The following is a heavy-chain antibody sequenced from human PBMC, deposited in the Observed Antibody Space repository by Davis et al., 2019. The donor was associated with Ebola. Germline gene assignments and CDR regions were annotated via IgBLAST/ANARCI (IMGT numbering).Heavy chain of an antibody. V-gene: IGHV4-39*07. CDR1: GGSISSSSYY. Sequence: MPSETLSLTCTVSGGSISSSSYYWDWIRQPPGKGLEWIGSIYYSGSTYYNPSLKSRVTISVDTSKNQFSLRLSSVTAADTAVYYCARGMTSMYYYYYGMDVWGQGTTVAVSS. J-gene: IGHJ6*02. CDR2: IYYSGST. CDR3: ARGMTSMYYYYYGMDV.